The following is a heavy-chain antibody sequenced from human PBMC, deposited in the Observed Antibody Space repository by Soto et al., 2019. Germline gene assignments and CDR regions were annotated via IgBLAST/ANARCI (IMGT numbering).Heavy chain of an antibody. CDR3: ARGRRGYSGYDPLDY. D-gene: IGHD5-12*01. CDR1: GGSISSGDYY. CDR2: IYYSGST. V-gene: IGHV4-30-4*01. J-gene: IGHJ4*02. Sequence: QVQLQESGPGLVKPSQTLSLTCTVSGGSISSGDYYWSWIRQPPGKGLEWIGYIYYSGSTYYNPSLKSRLTISVDTSKNQFSLKLSSVTAADTAVYYCARGRRGYSGYDPLDYWGQGTLVTVSS.